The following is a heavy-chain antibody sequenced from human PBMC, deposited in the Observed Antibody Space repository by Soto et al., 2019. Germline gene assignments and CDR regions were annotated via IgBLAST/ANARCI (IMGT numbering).Heavy chain of an antibody. Sequence: QLQLQESGPGLVKPSETLSLTCTVSGGSISSSSYYWGWIRQPPGKGLEWIGNIYYSGSTYYNPSLKSRVTISVEVSKNQFSLKMRYVTAADTAVYYCARHVGRKVVSAPYIDYYGMDVWGQGTTVTVSS. D-gene: IGHD2-2*01. J-gene: IGHJ6*02. V-gene: IGHV4-39*01. CDR1: GGSISSSSYY. CDR2: IYYSGST. CDR3: ARHVGRKVVSAPYIDYYGMDV.